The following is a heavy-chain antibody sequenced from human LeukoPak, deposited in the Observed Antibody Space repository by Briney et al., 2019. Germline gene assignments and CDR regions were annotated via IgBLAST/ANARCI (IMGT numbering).Heavy chain of an antibody. J-gene: IGHJ4*02. Sequence: SETLSLTCTVSGYSISSTYCWGWIRQSPGRGLEWIGSIYHTGSTFYNPSLTSRVTISVDTSKNQFSLNLTSVTAADTAVYYCAREWGSGYSDYWGQGTLVTASS. CDR3: AREWGSGYSDY. CDR1: GYSISSTYC. D-gene: IGHD3-22*01. V-gene: IGHV4-38-2*02. CDR2: IYHTGST.